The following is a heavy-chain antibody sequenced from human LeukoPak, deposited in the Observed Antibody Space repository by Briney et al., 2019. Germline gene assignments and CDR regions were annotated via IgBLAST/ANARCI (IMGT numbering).Heavy chain of an antibody. V-gene: IGHV4-59*01. CDR1: GGXISSYY. CDR2: IYYSGST. D-gene: IGHD4-17*01. J-gene: IGHJ5*02. CDR3: AREGYGEP. Sequence: PSETLSLTCTVSGGXISSYYWSWIRQPPGKGLEWIGYIYYSGSTNYNPSLKSRVTISVDTSKNQFSLKLSSVTAADTAVYYCAREGYGEPWGQGTLVTVSS.